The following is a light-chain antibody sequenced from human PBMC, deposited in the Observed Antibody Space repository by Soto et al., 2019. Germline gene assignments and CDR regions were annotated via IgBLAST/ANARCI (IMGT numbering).Light chain of an antibody. CDR2: GAS. Sequence: EXVLTHSPDTLSLSPGERATLSCRASQSVNRFLAWFQQKPGQVPRLLIYGASNRATGIPDRFSGSGSETDFTLTITRLEPEDFAVYYCHPYLGSPWAFGQGTQVDIK. CDR1: QSVNRF. CDR3: HPYLGSPWA. V-gene: IGKV3-20*01. J-gene: IGKJ1*01.